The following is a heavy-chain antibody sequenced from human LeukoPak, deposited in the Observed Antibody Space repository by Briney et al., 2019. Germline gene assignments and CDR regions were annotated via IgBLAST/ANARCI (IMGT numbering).Heavy chain of an antibody. Sequence: SETLSLTCTVSGGSISSGDYYWSWIRQPPGKGLEWIGYIYYSGSTYYNPSLKSRVTISVDTSKNQFSLKLSSVTAADTAVYYCARRTPFGVVHPFDYWGQGTLVTVSS. V-gene: IGHV4-30-4*01. J-gene: IGHJ4*02. CDR1: GGSISSGDYY. CDR3: ARRTPFGVVHPFDY. CDR2: IYYSGST. D-gene: IGHD3-3*01.